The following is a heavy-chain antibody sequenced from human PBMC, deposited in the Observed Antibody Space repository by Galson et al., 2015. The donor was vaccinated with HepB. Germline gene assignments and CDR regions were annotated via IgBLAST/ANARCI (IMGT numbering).Heavy chain of an antibody. D-gene: IGHD3-16*02. Sequence: SLRLSCAASGFIFSSYGMHWVRQAPGKGLEWVAVIWYDGNNKYYADSVEGRFTISRDNSKNTLYLQMNSLRAQDTAVYYCAKEWDPLRLGELSWIDYWGQGTLVTVSS. CDR2: IWYDGNNK. V-gene: IGHV3-33*06. J-gene: IGHJ4*02. CDR3: AKEWDPLRLGELSWIDY. CDR1: GFIFSSYG.